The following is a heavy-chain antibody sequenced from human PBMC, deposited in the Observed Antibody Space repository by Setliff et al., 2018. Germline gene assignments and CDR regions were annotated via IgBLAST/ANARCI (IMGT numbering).Heavy chain of an antibody. CDR1: GYTFTSYG. Sequence: ASVKVSCKASGYTFTSYGISWVRQAPGQGLEWMGWISAYDGDTNYSQKLQGRVTMTTDTSTTTAYMELRSLRSDDTAVYYCARPGLYCSGGSCYGDDAFDIWGQGTMVTVAS. CDR2: ISAYDGDT. CDR3: ARPGLYCSGGSCYGDDAFDI. D-gene: IGHD2-15*01. J-gene: IGHJ3*02. V-gene: IGHV1-18*01.